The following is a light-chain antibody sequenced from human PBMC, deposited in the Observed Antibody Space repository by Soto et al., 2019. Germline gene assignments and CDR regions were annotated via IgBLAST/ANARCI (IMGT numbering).Light chain of an antibody. CDR3: QHYNSYSEA. V-gene: IGKV1-5*03. CDR2: KAS. CDR1: QTISSW. Sequence: DIQMTQSPSTLSGSVGDRVTITCRASQTISSWLAWYQQKPGKAPKLLIYKASTLKSGVPSRFSGSGSGTEFTLTISSLQPDDFETDYCQHYNSYSEAFGQGTKVERK. J-gene: IGKJ1*01.